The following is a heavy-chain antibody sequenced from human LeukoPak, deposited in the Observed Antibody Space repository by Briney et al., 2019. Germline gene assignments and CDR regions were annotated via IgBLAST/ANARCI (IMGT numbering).Heavy chain of an antibody. CDR2: IYTSGST. CDR3: ARVTPVVVVAATDAFDI. V-gene: IGHV4-4*07. D-gene: IGHD2-15*01. CDR1: GGSISSYY. Sequence: SETLSPTCTVSGGSISSYYWSWIRQPAGKGLEWIGRIYTSGSTNYNPSLKSRVTISVDTSKNQFSLKLSSVTAADTAVYYCARVTPVVVVAATDAFDIWGQGTMVTVSS. J-gene: IGHJ3*02.